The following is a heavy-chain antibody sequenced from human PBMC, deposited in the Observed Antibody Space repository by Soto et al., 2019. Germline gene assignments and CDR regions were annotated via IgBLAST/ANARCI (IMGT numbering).Heavy chain of an antibody. D-gene: IGHD4-17*01. V-gene: IGHV3-23*01. J-gene: IGHJ4*02. CDR2: IINSGATT. CDR1: GFDFSTYA. CDR3: AKDWPGTSSVTSDF. Sequence: EVHLLESGGTLVQPGGSLRLSCAASGFDFSTYAMTWVRQAPGKGLEWVSGIINSGATTYYVDSVKGRFTISRDNSRNTLYLQMNSLRVDDTAMYYCAKDWPGTSSVTSDFWGQGTLVTVSS.